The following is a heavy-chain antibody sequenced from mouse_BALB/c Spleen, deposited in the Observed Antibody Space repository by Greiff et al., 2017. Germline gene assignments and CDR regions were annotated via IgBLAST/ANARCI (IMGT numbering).Heavy chain of an antibody. Sequence: EVQLQQSGAELVRSGASVKLSCTASGFNIKDYYMHWVKQRPEQGLEWIGWIDPENGDTEYAPKFQGKATMTADTSSNTAYLQLSSLTSEDTAVYYCNERGTMNTTGAMDYWGQGTSVTVSS. D-gene: IGHD2-4*01. J-gene: IGHJ4*01. CDR3: NERGTMNTTGAMDY. V-gene: IGHV14-4*02. CDR2: IDPENGDT. CDR1: GFNIKDYY.